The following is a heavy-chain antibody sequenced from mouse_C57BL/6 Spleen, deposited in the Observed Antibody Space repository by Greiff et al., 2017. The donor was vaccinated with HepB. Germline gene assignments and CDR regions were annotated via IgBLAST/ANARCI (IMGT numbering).Heavy chain of an antibody. Sequence: QVQLQQSGPELVKPGASVKISCKASGYAFSSSWMNWVKQRPGKGLEWIGRIYPGDGDTNYNGKFKGKATLTADTSSSTAYMQLSSLTSEDSAVYFCARYPTCFDYWGQGTTLTVSS. CDR3: ARYPTCFDY. V-gene: IGHV1-82*01. J-gene: IGHJ2*01. CDR1: GYAFSSSW. CDR2: IYPGDGDT.